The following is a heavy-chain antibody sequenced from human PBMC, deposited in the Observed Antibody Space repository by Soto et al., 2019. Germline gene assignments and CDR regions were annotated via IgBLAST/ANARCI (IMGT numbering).Heavy chain of an antibody. D-gene: IGHD2-15*01. Sequence: GGSLRLSCAASGFTFSNYWMHWVRLTPGMGLVWVSHINIDGNDTTYADSVRGRFTISRDNAKNTLYLQMNSLRAEDTAVYYCARDPWPVVVVAATGGDYWGQGTLVTVSS. CDR3: ARDPWPVVVVAATGGDY. CDR1: GFTFSNYW. J-gene: IGHJ4*02. CDR2: INIDGNDT. V-gene: IGHV3-74*01.